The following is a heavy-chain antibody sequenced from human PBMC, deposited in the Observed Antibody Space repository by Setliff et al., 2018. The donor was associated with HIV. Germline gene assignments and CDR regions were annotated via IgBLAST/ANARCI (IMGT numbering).Heavy chain of an antibody. CDR3: SRDVGVPGRGNALDY. Sequence: GASVMVSCKTSGYTFGYNYIHWVRQAPGQGLEWMGRIAPNSGDTKYAQKFEGRVTVTRDTSINTVYMEVCSLRSDDTAVYYCSRDVGVPGRGNALDYWGQGTQVTVSS. CDR1: GYTFGYNY. J-gene: IGHJ4*02. CDR2: IAPNSGDT. D-gene: IGHD1-26*01. V-gene: IGHV1-2*06.